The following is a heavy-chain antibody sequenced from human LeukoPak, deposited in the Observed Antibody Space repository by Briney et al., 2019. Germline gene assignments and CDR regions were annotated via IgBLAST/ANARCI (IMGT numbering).Heavy chain of an antibody. V-gene: IGHV7-4-1*02. Sequence: ASVKVSCKASGYTFTSYAMNWVRQAPGQGLEWIGWINTNTGNPTYAQGFTGRFVFSLDTSVSTAYLQISSLKAEDTAVYYCARQGIAVAGTGFDYWGQGTLVTVSS. CDR1: GYTFTSYA. D-gene: IGHD6-19*01. J-gene: IGHJ4*02. CDR3: ARQGIAVAGTGFDY. CDR2: INTNTGNP.